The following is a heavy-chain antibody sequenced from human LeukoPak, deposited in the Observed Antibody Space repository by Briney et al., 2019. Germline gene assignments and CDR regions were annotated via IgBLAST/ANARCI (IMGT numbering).Heavy chain of an antibody. CDR3: AKPCQGGGVCFLILE. Sequence: PGRSLRLSCAASGFTFSSYGMHWVRQAPGKGLEWVAVISNDGYSQYYAHSVKGRFTVSRDNSKNTLYLQMNNLKTDDTAVYYCAKPCQGGGVCFLILEWGRGTLLTVSS. D-gene: IGHD2-8*02. V-gene: IGHV3-30*18. CDR1: GFTFSSYG. CDR2: ISNDGYSQ. J-gene: IGHJ4*02.